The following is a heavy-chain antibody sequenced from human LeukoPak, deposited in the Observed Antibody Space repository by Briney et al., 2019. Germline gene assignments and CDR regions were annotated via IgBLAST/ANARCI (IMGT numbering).Heavy chain of an antibody. Sequence: SVKLSCKASGGTFSSYAISWVRQAPGQGLEWMGGIIPIFGTANYAQKFQGRVTITADESTSTAYMELSSLRSEDTAVYYCARDLGYGDYMFDYWGQGTLVTVSS. V-gene: IGHV1-69*01. CDR1: GGTFSSYA. J-gene: IGHJ4*02. CDR3: ARDLGYGDYMFDY. CDR2: IIPIFGTA. D-gene: IGHD4-17*01.